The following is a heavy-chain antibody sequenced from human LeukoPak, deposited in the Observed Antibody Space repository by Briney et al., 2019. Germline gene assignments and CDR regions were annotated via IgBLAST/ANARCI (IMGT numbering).Heavy chain of an antibody. CDR3: ATETIGRHYDY. J-gene: IGHJ4*02. Sequence: GGSLRLSCAASGFTFSSYAMSWVRQAPGKGLEWVSSIGPTGTDRYYADSVRGRFTISRDNAKNSMYLQMDSLRDEDTAVYYCATETIGRHYDYSGQGTLLTVSS. CDR1: GFTFSSYA. CDR2: IGPTGTDR. D-gene: IGHD1-14*01. V-gene: IGHV3-21*01.